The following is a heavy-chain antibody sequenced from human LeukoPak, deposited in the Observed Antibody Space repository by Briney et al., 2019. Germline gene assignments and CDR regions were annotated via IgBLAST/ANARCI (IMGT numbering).Heavy chain of an antibody. CDR3: AKSGLAAAGPPY. D-gene: IGHD6-13*01. J-gene: IGHJ4*02. Sequence: PAGSLRLSCAASGFTFSSYAMSWVRQAPGKGLEWVSTISGSGASTYYADYVKGRFTISRDNSKNTLYLQMNSLRAENTAVYYCAKSGLAAAGPPYWGQGTLVTVSS. CDR1: GFTFSSYA. CDR2: ISGSGAST. V-gene: IGHV3-23*01.